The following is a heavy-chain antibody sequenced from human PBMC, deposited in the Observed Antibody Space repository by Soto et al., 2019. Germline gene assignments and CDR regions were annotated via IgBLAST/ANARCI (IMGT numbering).Heavy chain of an antibody. CDR2: IYSGGST. D-gene: IGHD2-2*01. Sequence: GGSLRLSCAASGFTFSSYGMHWVRQAPGKGLEWVSVIYSGGSTYYADSVKGRFTISRHNSKNTLYLQMNSLRAEDTAVYYCARVRYCSSTSCYEFDYWGQGTLVTVSS. CDR3: ARVRYCSSTSCYEFDY. J-gene: IGHJ4*02. V-gene: IGHV3-53*04. CDR1: GFTFSSYG.